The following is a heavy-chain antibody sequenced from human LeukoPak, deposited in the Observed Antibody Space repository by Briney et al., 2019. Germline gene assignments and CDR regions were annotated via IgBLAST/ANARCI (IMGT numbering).Heavy chain of an antibody. CDR3: ARGSGGWYPRAFDI. CDR2: INHSGST. Sequence: PSETLSLTCAVYGGSFSGYYWSWVRQPPGKGLEWIGEINHSGSTNYSPSLKSRVTISVDTSKNQFSLKLSSVTAADTAVYYCARGSGGWYPRAFDIWGQGTMVTVSS. CDR1: GGSFSGYY. D-gene: IGHD6-19*01. J-gene: IGHJ3*02. V-gene: IGHV4-34*01.